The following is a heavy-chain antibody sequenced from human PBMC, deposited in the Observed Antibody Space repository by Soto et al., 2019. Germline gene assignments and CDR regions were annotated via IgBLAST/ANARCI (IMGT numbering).Heavy chain of an antibody. Sequence: SETLSLTCTVSGGSISSGGYYWSWIRQHPGKGLEWIGYIYYSGSTYYNPSLKSRVTISVDTSKNQFSLKLSSVTAADTAVYYCASGTRTRYYYDSSGYLTTWGEGTMVTVYS. J-gene: IGHJ5*02. CDR1: GGSISSGGYY. CDR3: ASGTRTRYYYDSSGYLTT. V-gene: IGHV4-31*03. D-gene: IGHD3-22*01. CDR2: IYYSGST.